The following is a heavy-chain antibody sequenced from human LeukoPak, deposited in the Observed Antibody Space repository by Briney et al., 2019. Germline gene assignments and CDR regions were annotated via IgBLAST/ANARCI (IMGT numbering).Heavy chain of an antibody. CDR2: IYPGDSDT. Sequence: GESLKISCKGSGYSFTSYWIGWVRQMPGKGLEWMGIIYPGDSDTRYSPSFQGQVTISADKSISTAYLQWGSLKASDTAMYYCARGYCSSTSCYLSHAFDIWGQGTMVTVSS. V-gene: IGHV5-51*01. CDR3: ARGYCSSTSCYLSHAFDI. D-gene: IGHD2-2*01. CDR1: GYSFTSYW. J-gene: IGHJ3*02.